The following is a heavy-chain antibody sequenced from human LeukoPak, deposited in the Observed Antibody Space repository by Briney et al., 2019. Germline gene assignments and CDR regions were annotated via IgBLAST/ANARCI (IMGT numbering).Heavy chain of an antibody. CDR3: AREAETAAIYFDY. Sequence: PSETLSLTCTVSGGSISSGGYYWSWIRQPPGKGLEWIGYIYHSGSTYYNPSLKSRVTISVDRSKNQFSLKLSSVTAADTAVYYCAREAETAAIYFDYWGQGTLVTVSS. CDR1: GGSISSGGYY. V-gene: IGHV4-30-2*01. J-gene: IGHJ4*02. D-gene: IGHD2-2*01. CDR2: IYHSGST.